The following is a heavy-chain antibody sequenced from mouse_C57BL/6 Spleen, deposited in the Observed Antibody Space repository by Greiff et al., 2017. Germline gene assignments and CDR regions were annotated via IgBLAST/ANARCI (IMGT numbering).Heavy chain of an antibody. CDR1: GYTFTDYE. CDR2: IDPETGGT. D-gene: IGHD2-4*01. Sequence: QVQLKESGAELVRPGASVTLSCKASGYTFTDYEMHWVKQTPVHGLEWIGAIDPETGGTAYNQKFKGKAILTADKSSSTAYMELRSLTSEDSAVYYCTRRDDYDGDYYAMDYWGQGTSVTVSS. V-gene: IGHV1-15*01. CDR3: TRRDDYDGDYYAMDY. J-gene: IGHJ4*01.